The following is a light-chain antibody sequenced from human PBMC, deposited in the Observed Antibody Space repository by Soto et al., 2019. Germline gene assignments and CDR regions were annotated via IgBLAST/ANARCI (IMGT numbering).Light chain of an antibody. CDR3: SSYTSSSTLYV. CDR2: DVS. Sequence: QSALTQPASVSGSPGQSITISCTGNSSDVRGYNYVSWYQQHPGKAPKLMIYDVSNRPSGVSNRFSGSKSGNTASLTISGLQAEDEADYYCSSYTSSSTLYVFGTGTKVTVL. CDR1: SSDVRGYNY. V-gene: IGLV2-14*01. J-gene: IGLJ1*01.